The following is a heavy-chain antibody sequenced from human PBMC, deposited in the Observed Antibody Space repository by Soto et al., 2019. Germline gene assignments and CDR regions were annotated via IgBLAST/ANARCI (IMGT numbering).Heavy chain of an antibody. CDR2: TYYRSKWYT. Sequence: PSQTLSLTCAISGDSVSSNSAAWNWIRQSPSRGLEWLGRTYYRSKWYTDYAVSVKSRININPDTSKNQIYLQVNSVTPEDTAVYYCARGGMVRVVISFFDLWGQGTPVTVSS. CDR1: GDSVSSNSAA. J-gene: IGHJ4*02. D-gene: IGHD3-10*01. V-gene: IGHV6-1*01. CDR3: ARGGMVRVVISFFDL.